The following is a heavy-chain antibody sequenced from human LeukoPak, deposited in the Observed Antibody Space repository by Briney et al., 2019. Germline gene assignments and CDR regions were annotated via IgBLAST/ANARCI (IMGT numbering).Heavy chain of an antibody. Sequence: PGGSLRLSCAASGFTFSSFAMHWVRQAPGKGLEYVSAITTSGGTTYYADSAKGRFTISRDNSKNTLYLQMVSLTTEDMAVYYCARGWNDDYWGQGTLVTVSS. CDR2: ITTSGGTT. D-gene: IGHD1-1*01. CDR3: ARGWNDDY. V-gene: IGHV3-64*02. CDR1: GFTFSSFA. J-gene: IGHJ4*02.